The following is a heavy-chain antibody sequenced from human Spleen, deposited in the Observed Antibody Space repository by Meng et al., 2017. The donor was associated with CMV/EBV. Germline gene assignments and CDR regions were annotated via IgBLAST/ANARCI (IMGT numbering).Heavy chain of an antibody. CDR1: GGSFNDYY. CDR2: INHSGST. Sequence: GSLRLSCAVYGGSFNDYYWSWIRQPPGKGLEWIGEINHSGSTTYNPSLKSQVTISVDTSKNQFSLKLSSVSAADTAIYYCARRKVGDGFDIWGQGTMVTVSS. V-gene: IGHV4-34*01. CDR3: ARRKVGDGFDI. J-gene: IGHJ3*02.